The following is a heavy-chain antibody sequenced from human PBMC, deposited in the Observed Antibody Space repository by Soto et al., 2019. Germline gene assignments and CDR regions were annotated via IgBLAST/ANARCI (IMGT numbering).Heavy chain of an antibody. CDR1: GGSISSGGYS. J-gene: IGHJ4*02. Sequence: QLQLQESGSGLVKPSQTLSLTCAVSGGSISSGGYSWSWIRQPPGKGLEWIGYIYHSGSTYYNPSLKSRVTLSVDRSKTQFSLKLSSVTAADTAVYYCASLRSGWGIDYWGRGTLVTVSS. V-gene: IGHV4-30-2*01. CDR2: IYHSGST. D-gene: IGHD6-19*01. CDR3: ASLRSGWGIDY.